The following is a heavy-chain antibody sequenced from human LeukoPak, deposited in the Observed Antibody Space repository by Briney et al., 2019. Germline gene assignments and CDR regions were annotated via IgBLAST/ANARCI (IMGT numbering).Heavy chain of an antibody. V-gene: IGHV3-48*01. CDR1: GFTFRSYN. Sequence: GGSLRLSCAASGFTFRSYNMNWVRQAPGKGLEWVSYITSSSSTIYYADSVKGRFTISRDNAKNSLFLQMNSLRPGDTAVYYCARESWGFDYWGQGTLVTVSS. CDR2: ITSSSSTI. J-gene: IGHJ4*02. D-gene: IGHD3-16*01. CDR3: ARESWGFDY.